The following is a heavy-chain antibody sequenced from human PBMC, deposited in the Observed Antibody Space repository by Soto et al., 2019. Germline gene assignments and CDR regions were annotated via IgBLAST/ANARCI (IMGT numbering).Heavy chain of an antibody. Sequence: EVQLVESGGGLVQPGGSLRLSCAASGFTFSSYSMNWVRQAPGKGLEWVSYISSSSSTIYYADSVKGRFTISRDNAKNSLYLQMNSLRDEDTAVYYCARVLPATARGTLDFDYWGQGTLVTVSS. CDR3: ARVLPATARGTLDFDY. J-gene: IGHJ4*02. V-gene: IGHV3-48*02. CDR1: GFTFSSYS. CDR2: ISSSSSTI. D-gene: IGHD2-2*01.